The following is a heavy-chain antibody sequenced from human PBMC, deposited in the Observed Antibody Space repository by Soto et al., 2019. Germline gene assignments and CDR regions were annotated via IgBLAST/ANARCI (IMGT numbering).Heavy chain of an antibody. D-gene: IGHD1-26*01. CDR2: IDSSGGYT. CDR3: ARDLRRNSGSYFDY. V-gene: IGHV3-11*05. CDR1: GFRFSDYY. Sequence: GGSLRLSCAASGFRFSDYYMSWIRQAPGKGLEWISYIDSSGGYTNYADSVKGRFTISRDNAKNSLYLQVSSLRAEDTAIYYCARDLRRNSGSYFDYWGQGTPVTVS. J-gene: IGHJ4*02.